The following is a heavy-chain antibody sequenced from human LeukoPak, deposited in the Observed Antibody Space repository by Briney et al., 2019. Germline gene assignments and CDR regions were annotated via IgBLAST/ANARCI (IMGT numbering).Heavy chain of an antibody. CDR2: IYYSGST. Sequence: SETLSLTCTVSGGSISSSSYYWGWIRQPPGKGLEWIGSIYYSGSTYYNPSLKSRVTISVDTSKNQFSLKLSSVTAADTAVYYCARHSLTYYDFWSGYRDPLPFDYWGQGTLVTVSS. V-gene: IGHV4-39*01. CDR3: ARHSLTYYDFWSGYRDPLPFDY. D-gene: IGHD3-3*01. J-gene: IGHJ4*02. CDR1: GGSISSSSYY.